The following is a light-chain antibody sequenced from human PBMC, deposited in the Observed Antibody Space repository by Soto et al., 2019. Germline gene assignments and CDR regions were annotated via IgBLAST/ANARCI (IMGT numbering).Light chain of an antibody. V-gene: IGKV1-5*01. CDR2: AAS. CDR3: QHYYSYSRA. J-gene: IGKJ1*01. Sequence: QMTQSPSTLSASVGDRVTITFRASQNINNWLAWYQQKPGKAPKLLIYAASSLQSGVPSRFSGSGSGTDFTLTIRRLQSDDFATYYCQHYYSYSRAFGQGTKVDVK. CDR1: QNINNW.